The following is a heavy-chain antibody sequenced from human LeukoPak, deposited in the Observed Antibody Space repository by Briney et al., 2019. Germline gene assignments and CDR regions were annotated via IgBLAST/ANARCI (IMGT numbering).Heavy chain of an antibody. V-gene: IGHV3-7*01. CDR2: IKQDGSET. J-gene: IGHJ4*02. CDR3: ARDSNYGDPMDY. D-gene: IGHD4-17*01. CDR1: GFTFSSYW. Sequence: GGSLRLSCAASGFTFSSYWMSWVRQAPGKGLEWVANIKQDGSETYYVDSVKGRFTISRDNAKNSLYLQMNSLGAEDTAVYYCARDSNYGDPMDYWGQGTLVTVSS.